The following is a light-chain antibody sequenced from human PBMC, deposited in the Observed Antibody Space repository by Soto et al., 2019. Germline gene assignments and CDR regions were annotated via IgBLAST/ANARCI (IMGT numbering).Light chain of an antibody. CDR2: DAS. CDR3: QQRWRWPSNT. J-gene: IGKJ5*01. Sequence: EIVLTQSPATLSLSPGESATPSCRASRSVSSYLAWYQQKPGQAPRLLIYDASNRATGIPARFSGSGSGTDFTLTISSLEPEDSGVYYCQQRWRWPSNTFGQGTRLEIK. CDR1: RSVSSY. V-gene: IGKV3-11*01.